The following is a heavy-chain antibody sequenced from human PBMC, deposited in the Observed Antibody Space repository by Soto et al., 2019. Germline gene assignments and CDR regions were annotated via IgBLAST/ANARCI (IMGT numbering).Heavy chain of an antibody. D-gene: IGHD2-15*01. CDR1: GGSISSYY. CDR3: ARDGGSRFDY. Sequence: PSETLSLTCTVSGGSISSYYWSWIRQPPGKGLEWIGYIYYSGSTNYNPSLKSRVTISVDTSKNQFSLKLSSVTAADTAVYYCARDGGSRFDYWGQGTLVTVSS. V-gene: IGHV4-59*01. CDR2: IYYSGST. J-gene: IGHJ4*02.